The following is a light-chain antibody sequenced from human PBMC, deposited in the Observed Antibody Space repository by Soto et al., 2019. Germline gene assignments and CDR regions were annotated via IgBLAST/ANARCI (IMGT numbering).Light chain of an antibody. V-gene: IGKV3-20*01. CDR3: QQFGGSPPYT. J-gene: IGKJ2*01. CDR2: STS. CDR1: QSVNSKY. Sequence: ETVMTQSPGTLSLSPGERATLSCRASQSVNSKYLAWYQQQRGQAPRLLIYSTSSRATGGPDRCSGSGSGTEFTLTISRLEPEDFAVYYCQQFGGSPPYTFGQGANLDIE.